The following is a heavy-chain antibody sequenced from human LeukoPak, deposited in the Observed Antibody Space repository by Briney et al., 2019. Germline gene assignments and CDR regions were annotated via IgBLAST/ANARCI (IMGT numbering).Heavy chain of an antibody. D-gene: IGHD3-22*01. Sequence: SETLSLTCTVSGGSLSTYFWTWIRQPAGKGLEWIGRIYASGGTTHTPSLKSRVTMSVDTSKSQFSLKLSSVTAADTAVYYCARAVYDTSGYYIDYWGQGTLATVSS. CDR1: GGSLSTYF. J-gene: IGHJ4*02. CDR3: ARAVYDTSGYYIDY. CDR2: IYASGGT. V-gene: IGHV4-4*07.